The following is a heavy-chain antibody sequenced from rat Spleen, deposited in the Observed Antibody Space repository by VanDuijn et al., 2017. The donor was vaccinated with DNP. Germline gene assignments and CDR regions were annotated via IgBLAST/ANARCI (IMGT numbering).Heavy chain of an antibody. CDR3: VRAVPRYFDS. V-gene: IGHV4-2*01. CDR2: INKDSNTL. D-gene: IGHD3-8*01. CDR1: GFNFNDYW. J-gene: IGHJ2*01. Sequence: EVKLVESGGGLVQPGRSLKLSCAASGFNFNDYWMAWVRQAPGKGLEWIGQINKDSNTLNYNPSLKDKFTISRDNAQNTLYLQLSKVGSEDTAIYYCVRAVPRYFDSWGQGVLVTVSS.